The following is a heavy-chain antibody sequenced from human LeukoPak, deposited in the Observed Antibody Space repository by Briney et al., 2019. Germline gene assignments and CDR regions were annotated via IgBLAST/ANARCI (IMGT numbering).Heavy chain of an antibody. V-gene: IGHV1-18*01. CDR1: GYTFTSYG. CDR2: ISAYNGNT. CDR3: ARGLHGIAAATDAFDI. D-gene: IGHD6-13*01. Sequence: EASVKVSCKASGYTFTSYGISWVRQAPGQGLEWMGWISAYNGNTNYAQKLQGRVTITTDTSTSTAYMELRSLRSDDTAVYYCARGLHGIAAATDAFDIWGQGTMVTVSS. J-gene: IGHJ3*02.